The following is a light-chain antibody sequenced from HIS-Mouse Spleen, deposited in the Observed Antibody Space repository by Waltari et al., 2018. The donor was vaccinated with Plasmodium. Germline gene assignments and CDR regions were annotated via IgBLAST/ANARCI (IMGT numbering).Light chain of an antibody. J-gene: IGLJ2*01. CDR3: SSYAGSNNLEV. Sequence: QSALTQPPSASGSPGQSVTIPCTGTSSDVGGYNYVSWYQQHPGKAPKLMSYEVSKRTSGVPGRFSGSKSGSTASLTVSGLQAEDEADYYCSSYAGSNNLEVFGGGTKLTVL. V-gene: IGLV2-8*01. CDR2: EVS. CDR1: SSDVGGYNY.